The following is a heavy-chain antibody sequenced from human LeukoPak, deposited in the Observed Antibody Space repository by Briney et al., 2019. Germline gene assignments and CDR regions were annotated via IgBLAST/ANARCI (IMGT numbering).Heavy chain of an antibody. D-gene: IGHD3-22*01. CDR3: AKSGGYSAGGFDP. CDR1: GFTFSRYG. Sequence: PGGSLRLSCAASGFTFSRYGMHWVRQAPGKGLEWVAVISFDGSNKYYTDSVKGRFTISRDNSKNTLYLQMNSLRAEDTAVYYCAKSGGYSAGGFDPWGQGTPVTVSS. J-gene: IGHJ5*02. V-gene: IGHV3-30*18. CDR2: ISFDGSNK.